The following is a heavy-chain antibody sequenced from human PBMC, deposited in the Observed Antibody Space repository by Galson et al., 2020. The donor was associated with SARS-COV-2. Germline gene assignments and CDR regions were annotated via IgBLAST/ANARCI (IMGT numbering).Heavy chain of an antibody. CDR2: IFYSGRT. D-gene: IGHD3-10*01. Sequence: SETLSLTCTVSGDSISSNRYHWGWIRQPPGRGLEWIGSIFYSGRTYYNPSLKSRVIISVDTSTNQFSLKLSSVTAADTSVYYCARRSVLTLFDYWGQGSLVTVSS. CDR1: GDSISSNRYH. J-gene: IGHJ4*02. V-gene: IGHV4-39*01. CDR3: ARRSVLTLFDY.